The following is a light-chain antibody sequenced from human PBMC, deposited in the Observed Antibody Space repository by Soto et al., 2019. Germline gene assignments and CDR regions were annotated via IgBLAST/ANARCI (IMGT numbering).Light chain of an antibody. Sequence: QSVLTQPPSASGTPGQRVTISCSGSSSNIGSNTVNWYQQLPGTAPKLLIYSNNQRPSGVPDRISGSKSGTSASLAISGLQSEDEADYYCAAWGDSLNGPVFGTGTKVTVL. CDR1: SSNIGSNT. V-gene: IGLV1-44*01. CDR2: SNN. CDR3: AAWGDSLNGPV. J-gene: IGLJ1*01.